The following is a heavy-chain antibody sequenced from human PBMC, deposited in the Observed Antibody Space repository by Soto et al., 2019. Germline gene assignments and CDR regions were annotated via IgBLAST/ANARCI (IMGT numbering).Heavy chain of an antibody. D-gene: IGHD3-3*01. Sequence: SETLSLTCAVYGGSFHGYYWSWIRQPPGKGLEWIGEINHSGSVNLNPTFKSRVSISLDTSKNQMSLQLSSVSAADTAVYYCAPFWSGYSHNWFDPWGQGTLVTVSS. CDR2: INHSGSV. V-gene: IGHV4-34*01. CDR1: GGSFHGYY. CDR3: APFWSGYSHNWFDP. J-gene: IGHJ5*02.